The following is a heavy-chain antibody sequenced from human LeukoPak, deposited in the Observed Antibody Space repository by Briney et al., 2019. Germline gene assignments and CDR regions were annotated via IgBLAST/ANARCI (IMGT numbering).Heavy chain of an antibody. Sequence: GASMKVSCKASGYTFTSYGISWVRQAPGQGLEWMEWISAYNGNTNYAQKLQGRVTMTTDTSTSTAYMELRSLRSDDTAVYYCARDGFTITMVRGVIINWFDPWGQGTLVTVSS. D-gene: IGHD3-10*01. J-gene: IGHJ5*02. CDR1: GYTFTSYG. CDR3: ARDGFTITMVRGVIINWFDP. CDR2: ISAYNGNT. V-gene: IGHV1-18*04.